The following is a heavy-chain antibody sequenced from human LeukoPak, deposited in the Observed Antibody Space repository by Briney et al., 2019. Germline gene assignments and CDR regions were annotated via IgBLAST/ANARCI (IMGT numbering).Heavy chain of an antibody. J-gene: IGHJ3*02. V-gene: IGHV3-7*01. D-gene: IGHD7-27*01. CDR1: GFSFSSYW. CDR2: KKQDGSEK. Sequence: GGSLRLSCAASGFSFSSYWISWVRQAPGKGLEWVANKKQDGSEKYYVDSVKGRFTISRDNAKNSLYLQMNSLRAEDAAVYYCARDSPELGHLGDHAFDIWGQGTMVTVSS. CDR3: ARDSPELGHLGDHAFDI.